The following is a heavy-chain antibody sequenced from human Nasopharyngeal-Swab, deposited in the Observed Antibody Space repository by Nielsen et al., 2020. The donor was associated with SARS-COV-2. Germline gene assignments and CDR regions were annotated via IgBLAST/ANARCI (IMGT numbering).Heavy chain of an antibody. J-gene: IGHJ6*02. CDR3: ATDHPPTEGQLYYYYGMDV. CDR2: FDPEDGET. D-gene: IGHD1-1*01. Sequence: ASVKVSCKASGYTFIDYYIYWVRQAPGQGLEWMGGFDPEDGETIYAQKFQGRVTMTEDTSTDTAYMELSSLRSEDTAVYYCATDHPPTEGQLYYYYGMDVWGQGTTVTVSS. V-gene: IGHV1-24*01. CDR1: GYTFIDYY.